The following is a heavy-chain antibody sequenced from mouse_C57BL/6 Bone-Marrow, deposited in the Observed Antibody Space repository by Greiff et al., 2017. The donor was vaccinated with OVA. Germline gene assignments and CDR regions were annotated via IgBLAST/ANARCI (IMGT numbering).Heavy chain of an antibody. CDR3: ARKNKRFAY. CDR1: GYTFTDYY. CDR2: INPNNGGT. D-gene: IGHD5-1-1*01. V-gene: IGHV1-26*01. J-gene: IGHJ3*01. Sequence: EVQLQQSGPELVKPGASVKISCKASGYTFTDYYMNWVKQSHGKSLEWIGDINPNNGGTSYNQKFKGKATLSVDKSSSTAYMELRSLTSEDSAGYYCARKNKRFAYWGQGTLVTVSA.